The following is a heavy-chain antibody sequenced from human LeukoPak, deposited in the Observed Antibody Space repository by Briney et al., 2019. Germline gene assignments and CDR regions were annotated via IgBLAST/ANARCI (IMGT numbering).Heavy chain of an antibody. CDR3: ARGPYTDY. D-gene: IGHD4-11*01. V-gene: IGHV3-21*01. J-gene: IGHJ4*02. CDR1: GFTFSSYS. Sequence: PGGSLRLSCAASGFTFSSYSMNWVRQAPGKGLDWVSSISSSSSSIYHADSVKGRFTISRDNAKNSLSLQMNSLRAEDTAVYYCARGPYTDYWGQGTLVTVSS. CDR2: ISSSSSSI.